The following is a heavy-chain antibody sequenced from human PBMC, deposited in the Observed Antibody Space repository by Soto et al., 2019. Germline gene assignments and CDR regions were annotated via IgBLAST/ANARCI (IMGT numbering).Heavy chain of an antibody. Sequence: SETLSLTCAVYGGSFSGFYWTWIRQPPGKGLEWIGEINHRGSTNYNPSLESRVTISVDTSKNQFSLKLSSMTAADTAVYYCARAGDSSGYAQPWGQGTLVTVSS. J-gene: IGHJ5*02. CDR1: GGSFSGFY. CDR2: INHRGST. CDR3: ARAGDSSGYAQP. V-gene: IGHV4-34*01. D-gene: IGHD3-22*01.